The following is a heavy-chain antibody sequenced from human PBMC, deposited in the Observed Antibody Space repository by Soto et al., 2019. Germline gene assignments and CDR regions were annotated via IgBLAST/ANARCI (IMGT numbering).Heavy chain of an antibody. CDR3: AREVVIPTTVTFDY. Sequence: ASVKVSCKASGGTFSRYAIRWVRQAPGQGLEWMGGIIPIFGTANYAQKFQGRVTITADESTSTAYMELSSLRSEDTAVYYCAREVVIPTTVTFDYWGQGTLVTVSS. D-gene: IGHD4-17*01. V-gene: IGHV1-69*13. J-gene: IGHJ4*02. CDR2: IIPIFGTA. CDR1: GGTFSRYA.